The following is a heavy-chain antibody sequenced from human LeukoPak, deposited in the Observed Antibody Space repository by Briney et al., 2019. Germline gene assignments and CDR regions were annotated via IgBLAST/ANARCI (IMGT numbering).Heavy chain of an antibody. D-gene: IGHD6-13*01. V-gene: IGHV4-61*08. CDR2: IYYSGST. CDR1: GGSISSGGYY. J-gene: IGHJ5*02. Sequence: PSETLSLTCTVSGGSISSGGYYWSWIRQPPGKGLEWIGYIYYSGSTNYNPSLKSRVTISVDTSKNQFSLKLSSVTAADTAVYYCARILSGSSSWFEWFDPWGQGTLVTVSS. CDR3: ARILSGSSSWFEWFDP.